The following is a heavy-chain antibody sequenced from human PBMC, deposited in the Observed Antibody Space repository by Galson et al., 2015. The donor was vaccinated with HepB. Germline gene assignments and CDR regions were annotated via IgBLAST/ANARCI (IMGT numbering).Heavy chain of an antibody. CDR3: AKDGGAGYCGPTSCQNFFYMDV. Sequence: SVKVSCRASGDTLSNYYMHWVRQAPGQGLEWMAWMNPNSGDTNYAQKFQGRVTVTRDTSTNTVYMEMSGLRSDDTAAYYCAKDGGAGYCGPTSCQNFFYMDVWGKGTTVTVSS. J-gene: IGHJ6*03. V-gene: IGHV1-2*02. D-gene: IGHD2-21*01. CDR2: MNPNSGDT. CDR1: GDTLSNYY.